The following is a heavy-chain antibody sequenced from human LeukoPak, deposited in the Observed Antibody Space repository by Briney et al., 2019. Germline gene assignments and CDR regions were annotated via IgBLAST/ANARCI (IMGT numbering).Heavy chain of an antibody. J-gene: IGHJ4*02. CDR1: GYTFPNYD. CDR3: ARGQMIGEFGPDY. Sequence: ASVNVSCKASGYTFPNYDINGVRQPTGQGLEGMGWMNPNSGNTGYAQKFQGRVTMTRNTSISTAYMELSSLRSEDTAVYYCARGQMIGEFGPDYWGQGTLVTVSS. D-gene: IGHD3-10*01. V-gene: IGHV1-8*01. CDR2: MNPNSGNT.